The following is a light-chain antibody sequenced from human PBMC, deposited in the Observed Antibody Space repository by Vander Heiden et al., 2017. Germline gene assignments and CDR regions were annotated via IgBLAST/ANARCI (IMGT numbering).Light chain of an antibody. CDR2: QDS. Sequence: SYELTQPPSVSVSPGQTASITCSGDKLGDKYACWYQQKPGQSPVLVIYQDSKRPSGIPERFSGSNSGNTATLTISGTQAMDEADYYCQEWDSSPMEFGGGTKLTVL. V-gene: IGLV3-1*01. CDR1: KLGDKY. J-gene: IGLJ2*01. CDR3: QEWDSSPME.